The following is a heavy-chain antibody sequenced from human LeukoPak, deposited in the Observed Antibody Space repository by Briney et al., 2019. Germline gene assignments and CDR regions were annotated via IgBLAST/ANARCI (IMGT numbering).Heavy chain of an antibody. CDR1: GFTFDDYG. CDR3: ARDRHYDFWSGYYDDNYMDV. Sequence: GGSLRLSCAASGFTFDDYGMSWVRQAPGKGLEWVSGINWNGGSTGYADSVKGRFTISRDNAKNSLYLQMNSLGAEDTALYHCARDRHYDFWSGYYDDNYMDVWGKGTTVTVSS. V-gene: IGHV3-20*01. D-gene: IGHD3-3*01. CDR2: INWNGGST. J-gene: IGHJ6*03.